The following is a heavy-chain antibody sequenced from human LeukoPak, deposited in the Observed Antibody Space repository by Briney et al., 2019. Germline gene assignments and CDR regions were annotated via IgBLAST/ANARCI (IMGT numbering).Heavy chain of an antibody. J-gene: IGHJ5*02. CDR3: ARAKGITIDP. V-gene: IGHV1-69*05. Sequence: ASVKVSCKASGGTFSSYAISWVRQAPGQGLGWMGRIIPIFGTANYAQKFQGRVTITTDESTSTAYMELSSLRSEDTAVYYCARAKGITIDPWGQGTLVTVSS. D-gene: IGHD3-3*01. CDR2: IIPIFGTA. CDR1: GGTFSSYA.